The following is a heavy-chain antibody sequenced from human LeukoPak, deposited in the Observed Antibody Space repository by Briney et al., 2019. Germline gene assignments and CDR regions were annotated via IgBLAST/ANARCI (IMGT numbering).Heavy chain of an antibody. CDR2: IYYSRST. CDR3: ARSGTYYDILTGYYSGVWFDP. V-gene: IGHV4-59*01. Sequence: SETLSLTCTVSGGSLSSYYWSWLRQPPGKGLEGIGYIYYSRSTHYHPPLKSRVTISVDTSKNQLSLKLSSVTAADTAVYYCARSGTYYDILTGYYSGVWFDPWGQGTLVTVSS. J-gene: IGHJ5*02. D-gene: IGHD3-9*01. CDR1: GGSLSSYY.